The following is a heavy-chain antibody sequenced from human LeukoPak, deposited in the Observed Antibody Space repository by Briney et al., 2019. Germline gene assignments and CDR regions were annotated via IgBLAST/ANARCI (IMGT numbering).Heavy chain of an antibody. CDR2: ISTSRGKT. Sequence: ASVKVSCKASGYTFPTYDISWVRQAPGQGLEWVGWISTSRGKTNYAQRLQGRVTMTTDTSTSTAYTELRGLRSDDTAVYYCARGGYMYGYDYWGQGTLVTVSS. CDR3: ARGGYMYGYDY. D-gene: IGHD5-18*01. J-gene: IGHJ4*02. V-gene: IGHV1-18*01. CDR1: GYTFPTYD.